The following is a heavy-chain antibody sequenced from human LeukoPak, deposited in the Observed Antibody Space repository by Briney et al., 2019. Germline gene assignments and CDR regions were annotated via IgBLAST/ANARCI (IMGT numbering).Heavy chain of an antibody. V-gene: IGHV3-30*02. D-gene: IGHD3-9*01. CDR1: GFTFSSYG. CDR3: AKDRDILTGSFFFDY. Sequence: GGSLRLSCAASGFTFSSYGMHWVRQAPGKGLEWVAFIRYDGSNKYYADSVKGRFTISRDNSKNTLYLQMNSLRAEDTAVYYCAKDRDILTGSFFFDYWGQGTLVTVSS. J-gene: IGHJ4*02. CDR2: IRYDGSNK.